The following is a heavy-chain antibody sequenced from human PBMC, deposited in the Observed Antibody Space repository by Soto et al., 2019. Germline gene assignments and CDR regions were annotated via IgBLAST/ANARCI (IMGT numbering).Heavy chain of an antibody. D-gene: IGHD6-19*01. CDR2: INHSGSA. CDR3: ARGLITGSHYSGGWYYFDS. J-gene: IGHJ4*02. CDR1: GESFSGYI. V-gene: IGHV4-34*01. Sequence: QVQLQQSGAGLLKPSETLSLTYAVYGESFSGYIWTWIRQTPGKGLQWIGQINHSGSAIYNPSLKSRVTISVHTSNSQFSLELSSVTAADTAVYYCARGLITGSHYSGGWYYFDSWGQGTQVTVSS.